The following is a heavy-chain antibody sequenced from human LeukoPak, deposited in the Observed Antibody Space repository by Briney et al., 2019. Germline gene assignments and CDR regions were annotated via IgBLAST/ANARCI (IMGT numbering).Heavy chain of an antibody. J-gene: IGHJ4*02. CDR3: AKDDYYDSSGLFDY. V-gene: IGHV3-9*01. D-gene: IGHD3-22*01. CDR2: ISWNSGSI. Sequence: GRSLRLSCAASGFTFDDYAMHWVRQAPGKGLEWVSGISWNSGSIGYADSVKGRFTISRDNAKNSLYLQMNSLRAEDTALYYCAKDDYYDSSGLFDYWGQGTLDTVSS. CDR1: GFTFDDYA.